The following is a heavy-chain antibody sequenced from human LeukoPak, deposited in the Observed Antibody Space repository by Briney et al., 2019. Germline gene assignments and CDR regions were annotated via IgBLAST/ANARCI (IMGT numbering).Heavy chain of an antibody. Sequence: PGGSLRLSCAASGFTISSYSMNWVRQAPGKGLEWVSSISSSSSYIYYADSVKGRFTISRDNAKNSLYLQMNSLRAEDTAVYYCARDLGRYYDSSGYRPFDYWGKGTLVTVSS. J-gene: IGHJ4*02. CDR3: ARDLGRYYDSSGYRPFDY. D-gene: IGHD3-22*01. V-gene: IGHV3-21*01. CDR1: GFTISSYS. CDR2: ISSSSSYI.